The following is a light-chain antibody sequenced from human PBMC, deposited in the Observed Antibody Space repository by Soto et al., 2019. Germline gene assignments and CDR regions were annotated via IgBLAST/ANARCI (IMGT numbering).Light chain of an antibody. J-gene: IGLJ2*01. CDR1: SSDVGGYNS. CDR2: DVS. V-gene: IGLV2-11*01. Sequence: QSALTQPRSVSGSPGQSVTISCIETSSDVGGYNSVSWYQQHPGKAPKLMIFDVSKRPSGVPDRFSGSKSGNTASLTISGLQAEDEGDYYCCSYAGSFVVFGGGTQLTVL. CDR3: CSYAGSFVV.